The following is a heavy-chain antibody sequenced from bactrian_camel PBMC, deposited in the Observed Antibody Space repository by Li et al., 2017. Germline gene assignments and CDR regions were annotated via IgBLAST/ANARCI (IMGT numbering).Heavy chain of an antibody. CDR1: GYTSSSYC. D-gene: IGHD5*01. CDR2: IYTGGDRT. V-gene: IGHV3S40*01. J-gene: IGHJ6*01. CDR3: AAGFFACAIQDGMRAKEFGV. Sequence: VQLVESGGGSVQAGGSLTISCAFSGYTSSSYCLAWFRLAPGKEREGVAAIYTGGDRTYFADSVKGRFTISYDDAKKTAYLQMNSLKPEDTAMYYCAAGFFACAIQDGMRAKEFGVWGQGTQVTVS.